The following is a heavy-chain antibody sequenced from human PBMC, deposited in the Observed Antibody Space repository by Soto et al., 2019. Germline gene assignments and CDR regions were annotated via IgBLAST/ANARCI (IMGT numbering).Heavy chain of an antibody. D-gene: IGHD6-13*01. V-gene: IGHV3-23*01. J-gene: IGHJ6*02. CDR2: ISVGGSKT. Sequence: PGGSLRLSCVVSEFTFRSYAMSWVRQAPGKGLEWVSGISVGGSKTYYADSVKGRFTVSRDNSKNKLYLQMNRLTAEDTAVYFCARDPPDFSSSWFGMDVWGQGTTVTSP. CDR3: ARDPPDFSSSWFGMDV. CDR1: EFTFRSYA.